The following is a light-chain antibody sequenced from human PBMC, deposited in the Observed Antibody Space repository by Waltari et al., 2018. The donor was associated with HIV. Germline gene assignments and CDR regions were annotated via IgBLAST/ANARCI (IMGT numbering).Light chain of an antibody. CDR3: QQYSVDFYT. V-gene: IGKV1-5*03. J-gene: IGKJ3*01. CDR1: QNISGW. Sequence: DIRMTQSPSTLPASVGDRVTITCRASQNISGWLAWYQQRPGKAPRLLIHRASNLEFGVSPRFSGGGSGTEFSLTIAGLQPDDFATYYCQQYSVDFYTFGQGTKV. CDR2: RAS.